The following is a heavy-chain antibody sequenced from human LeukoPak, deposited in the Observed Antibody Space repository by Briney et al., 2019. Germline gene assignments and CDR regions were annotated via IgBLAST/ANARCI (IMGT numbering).Heavy chain of an antibody. D-gene: IGHD2-21*02. Sequence: GGSLRLSCAASGFTFSGSAMHWVRQASGKGLEWVGRIRSKASNYATAYAASVKGRFTISRDDSKNTAYLQMNSLKTEDTAVYYCTRHEDLAYCGGDCYSGDYWGQGTLVTVSS. CDR2: IRSKASNYAT. J-gene: IGHJ4*02. CDR1: GFTFSGSA. V-gene: IGHV3-73*01. CDR3: TRHEDLAYCGGDCYSGDY.